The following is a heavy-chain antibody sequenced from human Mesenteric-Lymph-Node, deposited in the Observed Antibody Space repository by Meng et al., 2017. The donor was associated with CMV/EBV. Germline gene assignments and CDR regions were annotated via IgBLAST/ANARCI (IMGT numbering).Heavy chain of an antibody. J-gene: IGHJ5*02. V-gene: IGHV1-69*10. CDR1: GGTFSSYA. CDR3: ARVTLEMGASYNWFDP. D-gene: IGHD1-26*01. CDR2: IIPILGIA. Sequence: SVKVSCKASGGTFSSYATSWVRQAPGQGLEWMGGIIPILGIANYAQKFQGRVTITADKSTSTAYMELSSLRSEDTAVYYCARVTLEMGASYNWFDPWGQGTLVTVSS.